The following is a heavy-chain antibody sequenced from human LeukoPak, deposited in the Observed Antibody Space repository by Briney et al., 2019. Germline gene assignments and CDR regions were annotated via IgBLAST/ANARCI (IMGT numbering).Heavy chain of an antibody. V-gene: IGHV4-61*02. D-gene: IGHD6-19*01. CDR2: IYTSGST. CDR1: GGSISSGSYY. Sequence: TSSETLSLTCTVSGGSISSGSYYWSWIRQPAGKGLEWIGRIYTSGSTNYNPSLKSRVTISVDTSKNQLSLKLSSVTAADTAVYYCGGSSGWSPDYWGQGTLVTVSS. J-gene: IGHJ4*02. CDR3: GGSSGWSPDY.